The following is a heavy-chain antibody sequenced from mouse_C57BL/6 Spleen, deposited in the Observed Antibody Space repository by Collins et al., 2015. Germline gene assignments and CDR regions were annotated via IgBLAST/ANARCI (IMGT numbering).Heavy chain of an antibody. CDR2: ISTYYGDA. CDR1: GYTFTDYA. V-gene: IGHV1S137*01. J-gene: IGHJ2*01. D-gene: IGHD2-1*01. CDR3: ARYYGNYFDY. Sequence: QVQLQQSGAELVRPGVSVKISCKGSGYTFTDYAMHWVKQSHAKSLEWIGVISTYYGDASYNQKFKGKATMTVDKSSSTAYMELARLTSEDSAIYYCARYYGNYFDYWGQGTTLTVSS.